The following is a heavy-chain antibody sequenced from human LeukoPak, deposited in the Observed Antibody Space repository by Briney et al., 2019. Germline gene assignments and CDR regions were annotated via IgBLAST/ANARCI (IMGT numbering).Heavy chain of an antibody. Sequence: ASVKVSCKASGYTFTGYYIHWVRQAPGQGLEWMGWINPNSGSTNYAQKFQGRVTMTRDTSISTAYMELSSLRSDDTAVYYCARHRVLRFLEWLSDTTSLLGMDVWGQGTTVTVSS. J-gene: IGHJ6*02. CDR2: INPNSGST. D-gene: IGHD3-3*01. CDR1: GYTFTGYY. V-gene: IGHV1-2*02. CDR3: ARHRVLRFLEWLSDTTSLLGMDV.